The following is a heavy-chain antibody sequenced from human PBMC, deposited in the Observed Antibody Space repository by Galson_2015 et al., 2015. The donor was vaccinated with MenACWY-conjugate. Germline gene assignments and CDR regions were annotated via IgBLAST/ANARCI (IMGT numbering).Heavy chain of an antibody. CDR2: ISPNSTYI. CDR1: GFTFSSYC. CDR3: ARSPPARYPICYFDI. Sequence: SLRLSCAASGFTFSSYCMNWVRQSPGKGLEWVSAISPNSTYIHYADSLKGRFTISRDNARNSLFLQMHSLRAEDTAVYYCARSPPARYPICYFDIWGQGTRVPVPS. V-gene: IGHV3-21*01. J-gene: IGHJ4*02. D-gene: IGHD2-2*01.